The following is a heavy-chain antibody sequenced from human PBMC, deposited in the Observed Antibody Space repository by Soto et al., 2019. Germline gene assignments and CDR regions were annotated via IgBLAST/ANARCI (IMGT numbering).Heavy chain of an antibody. D-gene: IGHD2-2*01. CDR2: INPSGGST. CDR3: ASRYCSSTSCRRDYYYYYGMDV. CDR1: GYTFTSYY. Sequence: ASVKVSCKASGYTFTSYYMHWVRQAPGQGLEWMGIINPSGGSTSYAQKFQGRVTMTRDTSTSTVYMELSSLRSEDTAVYYCASRYCSSTSCRRDYYYYYGMDVWGQGTTVTVSS. J-gene: IGHJ6*02. V-gene: IGHV1-46*01.